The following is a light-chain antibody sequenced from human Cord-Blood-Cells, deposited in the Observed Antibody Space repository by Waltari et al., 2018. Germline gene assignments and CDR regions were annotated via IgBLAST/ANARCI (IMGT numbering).Light chain of an antibody. CDR2: DAS. CDR3: QQRSNWPRWT. CDR1: QSVSSY. Sequence: EIVLTQSPATLSLSPGERATLPGRASQSVSSYLAWYQQKPGQAPRLLIYDASNRTTGIPARFSGSGSGTDFTLTISSLEPEDFAVYYCQQRSNWPRWTFGQGTKVEIK. V-gene: IGKV3-11*01. J-gene: IGKJ1*01.